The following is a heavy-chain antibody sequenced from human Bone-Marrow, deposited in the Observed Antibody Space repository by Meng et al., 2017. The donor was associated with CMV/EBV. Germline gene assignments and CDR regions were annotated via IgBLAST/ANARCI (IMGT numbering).Heavy chain of an antibody. CDR3: ARVGYCSGGRYYQTFDY. CDR1: GGSISSSSYY. CDR2: IYYSGST. Sequence: SVTLSLTCTVSGGSISSSSYYWSWIRQPPGKGLEWIGSIYYSGSTDYNPSLKSRVTISVDTSKNQFSLKLSSVTAADTAVYFCARVGYCSGGRYYQTFDYWGQGTAVTVSS. J-gene: IGHJ4*03. V-gene: IGHV4-39*07. D-gene: IGHD2-15*01.